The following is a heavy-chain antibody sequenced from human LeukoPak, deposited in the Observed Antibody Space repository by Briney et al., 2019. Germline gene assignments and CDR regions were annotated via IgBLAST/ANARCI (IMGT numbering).Heavy chain of an antibody. J-gene: IGHJ4*02. CDR2: ISWNSGSI. V-gene: IGHV3-9*01. CDR3: AKDIGDYGEAFDY. Sequence: GGSLRLSCAASGFTFYDYAMHWVRHAPGKGLEWVSGISWNSGSIGYADSVKGRFTISRDNAKSSLYLQMNSLRAEDTALYYCAKDIGDYGEAFDYWGQGTLVTVSS. D-gene: IGHD4-17*01. CDR1: GFTFYDYA.